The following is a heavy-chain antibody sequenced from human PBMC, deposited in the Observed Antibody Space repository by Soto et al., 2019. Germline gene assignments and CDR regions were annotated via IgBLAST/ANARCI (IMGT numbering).Heavy chain of an antibody. CDR1: GFIFTSSS. J-gene: IGHJ4*02. Sequence: QMQLVQSGPEVKKPGTSVKVSCKASGFIFTSSSVQWVRQARGQGLEWIGWITVGSGNTNYAQKFQERVTITRDMSTSTAYMDLSNLRPEDTAVYYCAAGDSSGYYGGWGQGTQVTVSS. D-gene: IGHD3-22*01. V-gene: IGHV1-58*01. CDR2: ITVGSGNT. CDR3: AAGDSSGYYGG.